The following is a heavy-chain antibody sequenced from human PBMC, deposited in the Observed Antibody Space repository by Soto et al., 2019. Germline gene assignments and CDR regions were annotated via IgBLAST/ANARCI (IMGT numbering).Heavy chain of an antibody. J-gene: IGHJ4*02. Sequence: QVQLVESGGGVVQPGRSLRLSCAAPGFTFSSYAMHWVRQAPGKGLEWVALISYDGTNPSYADSVTGRFTSSRDNSKNTLFLQMNSLGPEDTVIYFCAKDSLAVGATGVDYWGQGTLVRVSS. CDR3: AKDSLAVGATGVDY. V-gene: IGHV3-30*18. CDR2: ISYDGTNP. CDR1: GFTFSSYA. D-gene: IGHD1-26*01.